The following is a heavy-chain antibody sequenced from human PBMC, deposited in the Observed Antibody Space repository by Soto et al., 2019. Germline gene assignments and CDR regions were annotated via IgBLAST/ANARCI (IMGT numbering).Heavy chain of an antibody. CDR3: AKDPGYTYGHGLDV. CDR2: ISGNGDKT. J-gene: IGHJ6*02. V-gene: IGHV3-23*01. D-gene: IGHD5-18*01. CDR1: GFTVSTYA. Sequence: EIQLLESGGDLVQRGGSLRLSCAPSGFTVSTYAMNWVRQAPGKGLEWVSGISGNGDKTYYADSVKGRFTISRDNSKKMLYLQMNTLRAEDTAVYYCAKDPGYTYGHGLDVWGQGTTVTVSS.